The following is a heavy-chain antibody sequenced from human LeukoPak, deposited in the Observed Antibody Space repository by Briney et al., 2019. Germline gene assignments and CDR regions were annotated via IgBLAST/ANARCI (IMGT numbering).Heavy chain of an antibody. CDR3: ARFDQVSETAGGY. Sequence: ASVKVSCKASGYTFTGYYIHWVRQAPGQGLEWMGWINPNSGGTNYAQKFQGWVTMTRDTSISTAYMELSRLRSDDTAVYYCARFDQVSETAGGYWGQGTLVTVSS. D-gene: IGHD5/OR15-5a*01. CDR2: INPNSGGT. CDR1: GYTFTGYY. V-gene: IGHV1-2*04. J-gene: IGHJ4*02.